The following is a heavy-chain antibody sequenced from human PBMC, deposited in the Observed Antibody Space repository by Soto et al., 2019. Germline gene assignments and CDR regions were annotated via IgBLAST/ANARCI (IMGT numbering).Heavy chain of an antibody. CDR1: GFTFSSYN. J-gene: IGHJ3*02. CDR2: ISTSSSII. Sequence: GSLRLSCAASGFTFSSYNMNWVRQAPGKGLEWVSFISTSSSIIYYADSVRGRFTISRDNAKNSLSLQMNGLRAEDTAVYYCARDTPNPLTTDSFDIWGQGTMVTVSS. CDR3: ARDTPNPLTTDSFDI. V-gene: IGHV3-48*01. D-gene: IGHD4-17*01.